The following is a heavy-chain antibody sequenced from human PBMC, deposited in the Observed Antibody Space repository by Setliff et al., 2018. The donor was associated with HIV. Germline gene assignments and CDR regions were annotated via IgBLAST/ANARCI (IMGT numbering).Heavy chain of an antibody. CDR2: VYNSGTT. Sequence: SETLSLTCTVSGGSIRSGPYYWSWIRQPAGKRLEWIGHVYNSGTTDYNPSLKSRVTISVDTSKNQFSLKLNSVTAADTAIYYCARASSNTWGGELVYWGQGTLVTVSS. D-gene: IGHD7-27*01. CDR3: ARASSNTWGGELVY. V-gene: IGHV4-61*10. CDR1: GGSIRSGPYY. J-gene: IGHJ4*02.